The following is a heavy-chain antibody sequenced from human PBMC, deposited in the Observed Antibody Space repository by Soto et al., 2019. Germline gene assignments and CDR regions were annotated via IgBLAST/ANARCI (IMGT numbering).Heavy chain of an antibody. CDR2: IYYSGST. V-gene: IGHV4-39*01. D-gene: IGHD3-9*01. CDR3: AVGPDIATGLWYCFDS. J-gene: IGHJ4*02. CDR1: GGSISSSSYY. Sequence: SETLSLTCTVSGGSISSSSYYWGWIRQPPGKGLEWIGSIYYSGSTYYNPSLKSRVTISVDTSKNQFSLKLSSVTAADTAVYYCAVGPDIATGLWYCFDSWGQGTLVTVSS.